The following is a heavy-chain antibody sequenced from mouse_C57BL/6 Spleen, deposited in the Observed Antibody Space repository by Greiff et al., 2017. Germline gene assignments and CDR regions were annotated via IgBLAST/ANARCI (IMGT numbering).Heavy chain of an antibody. D-gene: IGHD1-1*01. Sequence: LQESGPELVKPGASVKISCKASGYAFSSSWMNWVKQRPGKGLEWIGRIYPGDGDTNYNGKFKGKATLTADKSSSTAYMQLSSLTSEDSAVYFCAREVYYYGTSYAMDYWGQGTSGTVSS. V-gene: IGHV1-82*01. CDR3: AREVYYYGTSYAMDY. CDR2: IYPGDGDT. J-gene: IGHJ4*01. CDR1: GYAFSSSW.